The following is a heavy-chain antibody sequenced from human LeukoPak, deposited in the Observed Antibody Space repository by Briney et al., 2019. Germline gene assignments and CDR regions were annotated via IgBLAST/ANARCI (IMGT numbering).Heavy chain of an antibody. CDR2: IYKDGSP. V-gene: IGHV3-53*01. Sequence: GGSLRLSCAASGFIVSESYMGWIRQAPGKGLEWVSVIYKDGSPHYADSAKGRFTISRDSSKNALYLQMNSLRAEDTAVYYCATRYFYIGSRYYYGYFFDYWGQGTLVTVSS. CDR1: GFIVSESY. J-gene: IGHJ4*02. CDR3: ATRYFYIGSRYYYGYFFDY. D-gene: IGHD3-22*01.